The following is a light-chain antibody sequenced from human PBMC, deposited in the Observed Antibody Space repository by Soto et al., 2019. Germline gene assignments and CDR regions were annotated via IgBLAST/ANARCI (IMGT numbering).Light chain of an antibody. CDR3: SSNAGRRLYV. J-gene: IGLJ1*01. V-gene: IGLV2-8*01. CDR2: EVS. Sequence: QSVLTQPPSASGSPGQSVTISCTGTSSDVGGYNYVSWYQQHPGKAPKLMIYEVSKRPSGVPDRFSGSKSGNTASLTVSGPQVEEGADYYGSSNAGRRLYVFEPGTRVPAL. CDR1: SSDVGGYNY.